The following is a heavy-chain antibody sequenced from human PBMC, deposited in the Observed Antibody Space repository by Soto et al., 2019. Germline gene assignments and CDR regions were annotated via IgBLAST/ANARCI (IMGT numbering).Heavy chain of an antibody. D-gene: IGHD6-19*01. Sequence: PSETLSLTCTVAGGSIRSGGYYWSWIRQHPGKGLDWIGYIYHSGSPYYNPSLKSRVTISIDASKNQFSLKLSSVTAADTAVYYCARDRVAVAGATFDYWGQGTLVTVSS. V-gene: IGHV4-31*03. J-gene: IGHJ4*02. CDR1: GGSIRSGGYY. CDR2: IYHSGSP. CDR3: ARDRVAVAGATFDY.